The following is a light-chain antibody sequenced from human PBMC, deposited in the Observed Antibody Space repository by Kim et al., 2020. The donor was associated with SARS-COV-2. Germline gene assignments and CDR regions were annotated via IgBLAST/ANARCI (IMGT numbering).Light chain of an antibody. J-gene: IGLJ2*01. CDR3: QVWDSSSDHPGVV. V-gene: IGLV3-21*03. CDR1: NIGSKS. Sequence: GKTARITCGGNNIGSKSVHCYQQKPGQAPVLVVYDDSDRPSGIPERFSGSNSGNTATLTISRVEAGDEADYYCQVWDSSSDHPGVVFGGGTQLTVL. CDR2: DDS.